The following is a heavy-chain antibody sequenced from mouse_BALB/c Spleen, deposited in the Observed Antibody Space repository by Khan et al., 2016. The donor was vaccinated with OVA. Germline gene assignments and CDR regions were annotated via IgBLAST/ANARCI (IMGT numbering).Heavy chain of an antibody. V-gene: IGHV5-6*01. CDR1: GFTFSSYG. Sequence: EVELVESGGDLVKPGGSLKFSCAASGFTFSSYGMSWVRQTPDKRLEWVATISSGGNYTYYPDSVKGRFTISRDNAKNTLYLQMSSLKSEDTAMYFCASLCFCGSRVYFDYWGQGTTLTVSS. J-gene: IGHJ2*01. CDR3: ASLCFCGSRVYFDY. CDR2: ISSGGNYT. D-gene: IGHD1-1*01.